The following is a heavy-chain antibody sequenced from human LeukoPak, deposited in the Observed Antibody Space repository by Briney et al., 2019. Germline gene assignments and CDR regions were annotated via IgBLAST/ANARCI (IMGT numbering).Heavy chain of an antibody. Sequence: GGSPRLSCAASGFTFSSYWMSWVRQAPGKGLEWVANIKQDGSEKYYVDSVKGRFTISRDNAKNSLYLQMNSLRADDTAVYYCVKDSPPRYSGSPPAYWGQGTLVTVSS. D-gene: IGHD1-26*01. CDR2: IKQDGSEK. J-gene: IGHJ4*02. V-gene: IGHV3-7*03. CDR1: GFTFSSYW. CDR3: VKDSPPRYSGSPPAY.